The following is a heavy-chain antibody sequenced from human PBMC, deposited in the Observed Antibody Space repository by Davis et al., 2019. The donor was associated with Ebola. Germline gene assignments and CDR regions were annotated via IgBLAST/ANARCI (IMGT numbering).Heavy chain of an antibody. Sequence: GGSLRLSCAASGFTVSSNYMSWVRQAPGKGLEWVSVIYSGGSTYYADSVKGRFTISRDNSKNTLYLQMNSLRAEDTAVYYCAKVVVVAAKPYFDYWGQGTLVTVSS. J-gene: IGHJ4*02. CDR3: AKVVVVAAKPYFDY. CDR1: GFTVSSNY. V-gene: IGHV3-66*01. D-gene: IGHD2-15*01. CDR2: IYSGGST.